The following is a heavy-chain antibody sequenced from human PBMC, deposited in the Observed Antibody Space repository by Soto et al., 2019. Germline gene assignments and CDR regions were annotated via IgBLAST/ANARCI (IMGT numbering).Heavy chain of an antibody. Sequence: GGSLRLSCAASGFTFSSYWMSWVRQAPGKGLEWVANIKQDGSEKYYVDSVKGRFTISRDNAKNSLYLQMNSLRAEDTAVYYCARGGYSYGQGYYYYYMDVWGKGTTVTVSS. J-gene: IGHJ6*03. CDR3: ARGGYSYGQGYYYYYMDV. CDR2: IKQDGSEK. D-gene: IGHD5-18*01. CDR1: GFTFSSYW. V-gene: IGHV3-7*01.